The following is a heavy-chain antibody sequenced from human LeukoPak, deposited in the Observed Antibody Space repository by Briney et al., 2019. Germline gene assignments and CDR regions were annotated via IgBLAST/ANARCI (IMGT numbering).Heavy chain of an antibody. V-gene: IGHV4-4*07. D-gene: IGHD2-2*01. CDR1: GGSISSYY. Sequence: SETLSLTCTVSGGSISSYYWSWIRQPAGKGLEWIWRIYTSGSTNYNPSLKSRVTMSVDTSKNQFSLKLSSVTGADTAVYYCARSARLVPAAMMDVWGQGTTVTVSS. J-gene: IGHJ6*02. CDR2: IYTSGST. CDR3: ARSARLVPAAMMDV.